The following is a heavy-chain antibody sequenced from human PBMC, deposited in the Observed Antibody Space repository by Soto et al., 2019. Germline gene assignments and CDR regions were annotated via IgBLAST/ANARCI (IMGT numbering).Heavy chain of an antibody. CDR2: ISGSGGST. CDR3: AKDGGGYCTNGVCYTYYYYGMDV. J-gene: IGHJ6*02. V-gene: IGHV3-23*01. D-gene: IGHD2-8*01. CDR1: GFTFSSYA. Sequence: PGGSLRLSCAASGFTFSSYAMSWVRQAPRKGLEWVSAISGSGGSTYYADSVKGRFTISRDNSKNTLYLQMNSLRAEDTAVYYCAKDGGGYCTNGVCYTYYYYGMDVWGQGTTVTVSS.